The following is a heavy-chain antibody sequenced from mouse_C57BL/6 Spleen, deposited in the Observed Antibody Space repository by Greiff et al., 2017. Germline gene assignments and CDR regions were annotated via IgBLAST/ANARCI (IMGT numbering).Heavy chain of an antibody. CDR2: INPNNGGT. CDR3: ARPYGSSYSYAMDY. D-gene: IGHD1-1*01. J-gene: IGHJ4*01. V-gene: IGHV1-22*01. CDR1: GYTFTDYT. Sequence: VQLQQSGPELVKPGASVKMSCKASGYTFTDYTMHWVKQRHGKSLEWIGYINPNNGGTSYNQKFKGKATLTVNKSSSTAYMELRSLTSEDSAVYYCARPYGSSYSYAMDYWGQGTSVTVSS.